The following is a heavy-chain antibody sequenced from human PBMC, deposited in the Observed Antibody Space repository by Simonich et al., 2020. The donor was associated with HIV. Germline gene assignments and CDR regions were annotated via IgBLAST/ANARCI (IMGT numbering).Heavy chain of an antibody. CDR1: GESFSGYY. Sequence: QEQLRQWGAGLLKPSETLSLTCAVYGESFSGYYWTWIRQPPGKGLEWIGEIIHRGRTNYNPSLKSRVTISVDSSKKQFSLKLRSVTAADTAVYYCARLERGIDAFDIWGQGTMVTVSS. V-gene: IGHV4-34*12. CDR2: IIHRGRT. D-gene: IGHD7-27*01. J-gene: IGHJ3*02. CDR3: ARLERGIDAFDI.